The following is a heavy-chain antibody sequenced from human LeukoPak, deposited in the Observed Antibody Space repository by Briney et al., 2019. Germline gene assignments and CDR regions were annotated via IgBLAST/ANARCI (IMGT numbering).Heavy chain of an antibody. D-gene: IGHD1-26*01. Sequence: HPGGSLRLSCAASGFTVSSNYMSWVRQAPGKGLEWVSVIYSGGSTYYADSVKGRFTISRDNSKNTLYLQMNSLRAEDTALYFCARDPYSGNYGNYYYYYMDVWGKGTTVTISS. V-gene: IGHV3-53*01. CDR1: GFTVSSNY. CDR2: IYSGGST. J-gene: IGHJ6*03. CDR3: ARDPYSGNYGNYYYYYMDV.